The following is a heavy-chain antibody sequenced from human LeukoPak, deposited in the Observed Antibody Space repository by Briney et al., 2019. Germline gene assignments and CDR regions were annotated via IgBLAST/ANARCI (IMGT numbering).Heavy chain of an antibody. CDR2: INHSGST. J-gene: IGHJ4*02. Sequence: SETLSLTCAVYGGSFSGYYWSWIRQPPGKGLEWIGEINHSGSTNYNPSLKSRVTISVDTSKNQFSLKLSSVTAADTAVYYCAVLGYCSGGSCYEPRSKRGKSLDYWGQGTLVTVSS. D-gene: IGHD2-15*01. V-gene: IGHV4-34*01. CDR3: AVLGYCSGGSCYEPRSKRGKSLDY. CDR1: GGSFSGYY.